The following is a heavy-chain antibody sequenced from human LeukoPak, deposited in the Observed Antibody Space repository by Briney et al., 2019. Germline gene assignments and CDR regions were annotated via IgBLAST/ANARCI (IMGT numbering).Heavy chain of an antibody. CDR2: IYSGGST. CDR1: GFTFSSYA. J-gene: IGHJ4*02. V-gene: IGHV3-53*05. Sequence: GGFLRLSCAASGFTFSSYAMSWVRQAPGKGLEWVSVIYSGGSTYYADSVKGRFTISRDNSKNTLYLQMSSLGPEDTAVYYCARELHLGQGTLVTVSS. CDR3: ARELH.